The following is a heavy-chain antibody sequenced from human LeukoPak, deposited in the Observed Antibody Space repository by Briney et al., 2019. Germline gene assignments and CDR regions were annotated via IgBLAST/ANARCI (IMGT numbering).Heavy chain of an antibody. CDR3: ARAERSIAVAGGGWFDP. CDR1: GGSISSSNW. J-gene: IGHJ5*02. Sequence: SGTLSLTCAVSGGSISSSNWCNWVRQPPGKGLEWNGQIYHSGSTNHNPSLKSRVTISVDTSKNQFSLKLSSVTAADTAVYYCARAERSIAVAGGGWFDPWGQGTLVTVSS. V-gene: IGHV4-4*02. D-gene: IGHD6-19*01. CDR2: IYHSGST.